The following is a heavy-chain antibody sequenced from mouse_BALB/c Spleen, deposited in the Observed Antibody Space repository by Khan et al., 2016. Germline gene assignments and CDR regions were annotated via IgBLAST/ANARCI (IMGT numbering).Heavy chain of an antibody. J-gene: IGHJ4*01. Sequence: QIQLVQSGPELKKPGETVRISCKASGYTFTTAGMQWVQKMPGKGLRWIGWINTLSGVPIYAEDFKGRFAFSLETSASTAFLQIGNLKNEDTATYFCARDPYAMDYWGQGTSVTVSS. V-gene: IGHV9-4*02. CDR1: GYTFTTAG. CDR3: ARDPYAMDY. CDR2: INTLSGVP.